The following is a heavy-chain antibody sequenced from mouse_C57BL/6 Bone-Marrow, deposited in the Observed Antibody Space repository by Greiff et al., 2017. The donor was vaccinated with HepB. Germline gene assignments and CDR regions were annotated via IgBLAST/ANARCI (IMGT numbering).Heavy chain of an antibody. J-gene: IGHJ1*03. Sequence: LVEPGASVKIPCKASGYTFTDYNMDWVKQSHGKSLEWIGDINPNNGGTIYNQKFKGKATLTVDKSSSTAYMELRSLTSEDTAVYYCARSYYYGDWYFDVWGTGTTVTVSS. D-gene: IGHD1-1*01. CDR1: GYTFTDYN. CDR3: ARSYYYGDWYFDV. V-gene: IGHV1-18*01. CDR2: INPNNGGT.